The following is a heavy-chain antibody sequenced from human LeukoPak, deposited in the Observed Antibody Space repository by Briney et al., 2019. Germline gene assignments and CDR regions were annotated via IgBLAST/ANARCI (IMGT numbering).Heavy chain of an antibody. CDR1: GFTFSGYA. V-gene: IGHV3-23*01. Sequence: PGGSLRLSCAASGFTFSGYAMSWVRQAPGKGLEWVSAISGSGGSTYYADSVKGRFTISRDNSKNTLYLQMNSLRAEDTAVYYCAKDRLPYYDSSGYPLDYWGQGTLVTVSS. J-gene: IGHJ4*02. CDR3: AKDRLPYYDSSGYPLDY. D-gene: IGHD3-22*01. CDR2: ISGSGGST.